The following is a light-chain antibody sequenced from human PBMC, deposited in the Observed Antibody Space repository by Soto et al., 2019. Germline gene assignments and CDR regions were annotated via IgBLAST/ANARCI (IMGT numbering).Light chain of an antibody. V-gene: IGKV3-15*01. J-gene: IGKJ1*01. CDR3: QQYDNWPPWT. CDR1: QSVSSN. CDR2: GAS. Sequence: EIVMTQSPATLSVSPGERATLSCRASQSVSSNLAWFQHKPGQAPRLLISGASTRATGIPARFSGSGSGTDFTLTISSLQSEDFAVYYCQQYDNWPPWTFGQGTKVEIK.